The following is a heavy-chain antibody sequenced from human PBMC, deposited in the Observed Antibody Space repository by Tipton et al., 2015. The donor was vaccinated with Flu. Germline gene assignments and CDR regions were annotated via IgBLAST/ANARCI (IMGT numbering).Heavy chain of an antibody. D-gene: IGHD3-3*01. V-gene: IGHV3-21*01. Sequence: SLRLSCAASGFTFSSYSMNWVRQAPGKGLEWVSSISSSSSYIYYADSVKGRFTISRDNAKNSLYLQMNSLRAEDTAVYYCARDTVIFGVGMVPDYWGQGTLVTVSS. CDR2: ISSSSSYI. J-gene: IGHJ4*02. CDR3: ARDTVIFGVGMVPDY. CDR1: GFTFSSYS.